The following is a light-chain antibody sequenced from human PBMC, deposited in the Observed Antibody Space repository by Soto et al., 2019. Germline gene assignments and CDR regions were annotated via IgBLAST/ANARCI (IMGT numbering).Light chain of an antibody. J-gene: IGKJ1*01. CDR1: QSVSNNY. V-gene: IGKV3-20*01. CDR2: GAS. Sequence: EIVLTQSPRTLSLSPVGIGNLXCRASQSVSNNYLAWYQQKPGQAPRLLIYGASNRATGIPDRFSGSGSGTDFTLTISRLEPEDFAVYYCQQYGRSGTFGQGTKVDIK. CDR3: QQYGRSGT.